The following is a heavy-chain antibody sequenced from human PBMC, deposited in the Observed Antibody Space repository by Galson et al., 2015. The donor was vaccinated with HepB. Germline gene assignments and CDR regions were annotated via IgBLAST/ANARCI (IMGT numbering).Heavy chain of an antibody. J-gene: IGHJ4*02. D-gene: IGHD3-3*01. V-gene: IGHV3-30-3*01. CDR3: ARAPSGFLEWLFDY. CDR2: ISYDGSNK. Sequence: SLRLSCAASGFTFSSYAMHWVRQAPGKGLEWVAVISYDGSNKYYADSVKGRFTISRDNSKNTLYLQMNSLRAEDTAVYYCARAPSGFLEWLFDYWGQGTLVTVSS. CDR1: GFTFSSYA.